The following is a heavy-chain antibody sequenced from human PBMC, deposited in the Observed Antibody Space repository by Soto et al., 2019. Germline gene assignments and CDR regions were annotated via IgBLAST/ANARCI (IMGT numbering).Heavy chain of an antibody. J-gene: IGHJ3*01. CDR1: GISLTTSGEG. CDR3: AHNIGGDYVYGFDC. Sequence: QIALKESGPTLVKPTQTLTLTCTFSGISLTTSGEGVGWVRQPPGKGLEWVALVYGDGDKRYLTSLKSRLTITKETSKNPVVLTMTNMDPVDTGTYFCAHNIGGDYVYGFDCWGQGTKVTVSS. CDR2: VYGDGDK. D-gene: IGHD3-16*01. V-gene: IGHV2-5*02.